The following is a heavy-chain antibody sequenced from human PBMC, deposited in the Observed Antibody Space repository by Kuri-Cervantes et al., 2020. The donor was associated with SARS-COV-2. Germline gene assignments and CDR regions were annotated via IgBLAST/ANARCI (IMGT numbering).Heavy chain of an antibody. CDR2: IYYSGRN. J-gene: IGHJ4*02. D-gene: IGHD2-15*01. CDR3: ARRPGQSVGFDY. Sequence: SETLSLTCTVSGGSIRSSNYYWGWIRKPPGKGLEWIGSIYYSGRNHYNPSLKSRVSIPVDTSRNQFSLKVSSVTAADTATYYCARRPGQSVGFDYWGQGTLVTVSS. V-gene: IGHV4-39*01. CDR1: GGSIRSSNYY.